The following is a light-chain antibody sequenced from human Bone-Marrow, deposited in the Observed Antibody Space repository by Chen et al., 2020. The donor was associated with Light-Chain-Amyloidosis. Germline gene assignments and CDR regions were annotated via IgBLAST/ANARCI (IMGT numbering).Light chain of an antibody. CDR2: DDS. V-gene: IGLV3-21*02. J-gene: IGLJ3*02. CDR3: QVWDRSSDRPV. CDR1: NIGSTS. Sequence: SSVLTRPSSVSVAPGQTDTLTCGGNNIGSTSVHWYQQTPGQAPLLVVYDDSDRPSGIPERLSGSNSGNTATLTISRVEAGDEADYYCQVWDRSSDRPVFGGGTKLTVL.